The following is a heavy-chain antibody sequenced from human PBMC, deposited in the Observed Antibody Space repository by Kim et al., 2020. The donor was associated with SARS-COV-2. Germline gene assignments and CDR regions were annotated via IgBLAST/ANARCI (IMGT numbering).Heavy chain of an antibody. D-gene: IGHD3-22*01. J-gene: IGHJ3*02. Sequence: DSVKGRFTISRDNSKNTLYLQMNSLRAEDTAVYYCAKSCYDSSIWHAFDIWGQGTMVTVSS. V-gene: IGHV3-23*01. CDR3: AKSCYDSSIWHAFDI.